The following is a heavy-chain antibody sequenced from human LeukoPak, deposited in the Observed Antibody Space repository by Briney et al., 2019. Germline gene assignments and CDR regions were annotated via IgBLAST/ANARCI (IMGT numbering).Heavy chain of an antibody. J-gene: IGHJ3*02. CDR1: GDSISSDSYY. CDR3: ARDVTSHDSSGYYFPYPNDAFDI. Sequence: SETLSLTCTVSGDSISSDSYYWNWIRQPAGKGLEWIGRIYTRGSTNYNPSLKSRVTISLDTSKNQFSLKLSSVTAADTAVYYCARDVTSHDSSGYYFPYPNDAFDIWGQGTMVTVSS. D-gene: IGHD3-22*01. CDR2: IYTRGST. V-gene: IGHV4-61*02.